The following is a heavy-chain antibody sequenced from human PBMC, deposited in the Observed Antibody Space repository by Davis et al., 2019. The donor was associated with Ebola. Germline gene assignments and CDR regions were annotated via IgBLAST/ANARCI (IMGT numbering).Heavy chain of an antibody. CDR2: IIPILGIA. CDR1: GYTFTSYD. Sequence: SVKVSCKASGYTFTSYDINWVRQATGQGLEWMGRIIPILGIANYAQKFQGRVTITADKSTSTAYMELSSLRSEDTAVYYCAREGGIAVADFDYWGQGTLVTVSS. J-gene: IGHJ4*02. CDR3: AREGGIAVADFDY. V-gene: IGHV1-69*04. D-gene: IGHD6-19*01.